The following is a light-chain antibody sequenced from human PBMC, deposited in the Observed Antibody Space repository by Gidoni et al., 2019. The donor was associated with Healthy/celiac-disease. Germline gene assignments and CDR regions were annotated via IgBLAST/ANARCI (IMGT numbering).Light chain of an antibody. CDR2: KAS. CDR1: QSISSW. CDR3: QHLR. J-gene: IGKJ1*01. V-gene: IGKV1-5*03. Sequence: DIQMTQSPSTLSASVGDRVTITCRARQSISSWLAWYQQKPGKAPKLLIYKASSLESGVPSRFSGSGSGTEFTLTISSLQPDDFATYYCQHLRFGQGTKVEIK.